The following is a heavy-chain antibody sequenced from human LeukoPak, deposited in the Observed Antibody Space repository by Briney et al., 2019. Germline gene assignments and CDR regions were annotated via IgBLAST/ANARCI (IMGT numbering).Heavy chain of an antibody. CDR2: ISYDGSNK. J-gene: IGHJ4*02. CDR3: ARVAQGRYGRFDY. Sequence: PGGSLRLSCAASGFTFSSYGMHWVRQAPGKGLEWVAVISYDGSNKYYADSVKGRFTISRDSSKNTLYQQMNSLRAEDTAVYYCARVAQGRYGRFDYWGQGTLVTVSS. CDR1: GFTFSSYG. D-gene: IGHD5-18*01. V-gene: IGHV3-30*19.